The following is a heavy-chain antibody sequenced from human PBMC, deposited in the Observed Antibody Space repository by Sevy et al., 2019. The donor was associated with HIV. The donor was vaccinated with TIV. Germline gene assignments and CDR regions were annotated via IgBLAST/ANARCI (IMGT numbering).Heavy chain of an antibody. CDR2: INQDGSEK. CDR1: GFSFAWYW. V-gene: IGHV3-7*01. D-gene: IGHD3-10*01. CDR3: ASKGGSLPKDAFDT. J-gene: IGHJ3*02. Sequence: GGSLRLSCAASGFSFAWYWMSWVRQTPEKGLEWVANINQDGSEKNYVDSVKGRFTISRDNAKNSLYLQMNSLRVEDTAVYYCASKGGSLPKDAFDTWGQGTMVTVSS.